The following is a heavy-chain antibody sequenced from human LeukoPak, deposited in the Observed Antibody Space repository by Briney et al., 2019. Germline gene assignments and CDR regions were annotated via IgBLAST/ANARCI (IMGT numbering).Heavy chain of an antibody. V-gene: IGHV3-48*01. J-gene: IGHJ4*02. CDR2: ITISGGTI. D-gene: IGHD4-23*01. CDR3: ASATTVVTPFDY. Sequence: GGSLRLSCAASGFTVSSNYMNWVRQAPGKGLEWVSHITISGGTIYYADSVKGRFVISRDNAKNSLFLQMNSLRVEDTGIYYCASATTVVTPFDYWGLGTLVTVSS. CDR1: GFTVSSNY.